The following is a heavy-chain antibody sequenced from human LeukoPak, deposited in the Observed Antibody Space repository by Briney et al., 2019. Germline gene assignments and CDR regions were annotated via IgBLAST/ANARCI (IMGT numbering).Heavy chain of an antibody. CDR3: ARDGYNPIDY. CDR2: IYYSGST. V-gene: IGHV4-39*07. CDR1: GGSISSSSYY. D-gene: IGHD5-24*01. Sequence: LETLSLTCTVSGGSISSSSYYWGWICQPPGKGLEWIGTIYYSGSTYYNPSLKSRVTISVDASKNQFSLKLSSVTAADTAVYYCARDGYNPIDYWGQGTLVTVSS. J-gene: IGHJ4*02.